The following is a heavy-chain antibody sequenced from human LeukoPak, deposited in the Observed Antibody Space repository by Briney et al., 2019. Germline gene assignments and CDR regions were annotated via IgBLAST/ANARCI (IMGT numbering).Heavy chain of an antibody. CDR2: INHSGST. J-gene: IGHJ4*02. Sequence: SETLSLTCAVYGGSFSGYYWSWIRQPPGKGLEWIGEINHSGSTNYNPSLKSRVTISVDTSKNQFSLKLSSVTAADTAVYYCARARGRYSSSWYVGFDYWGQGTLVTVSS. V-gene: IGHV4-34*01. D-gene: IGHD6-13*01. CDR1: GGSFSGYY. CDR3: ARARGRYSSSWYVGFDY.